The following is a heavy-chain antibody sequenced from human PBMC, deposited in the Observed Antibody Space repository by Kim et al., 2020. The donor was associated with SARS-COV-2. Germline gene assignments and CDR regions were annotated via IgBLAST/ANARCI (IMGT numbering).Heavy chain of an antibody. Sequence: SETLSLTCTVSGGSISSGGYYWSWIRQHPGKGLEWIGYIYYSGSTYYNPSLKSRVTISVDTSKNQFSLKLGSVTAADTAVYYCARGDTIFGVVINAFDIWGQGTMVTVSS. CDR2: IYYSGST. V-gene: IGHV4-31*03. J-gene: IGHJ3*02. CDR3: ARGDTIFGVVINAFDI. CDR1: GGSISSGGYY. D-gene: IGHD3-3*01.